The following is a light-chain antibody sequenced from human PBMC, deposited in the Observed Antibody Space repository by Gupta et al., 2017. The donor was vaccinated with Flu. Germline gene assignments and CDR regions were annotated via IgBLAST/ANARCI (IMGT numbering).Light chain of an antibody. CDR1: QSIISY. V-gene: IGKV1-39*01. CDR3: QQHDSNLPLT. CDR2: AAS. Sequence: DLQMTQSTSSLSASVGDRVTITCRASQSIISYLKWYQQKPGKATKLLIYAASSWQSRVPSRFRGSGSVTDCTLTISSRQPEDFAAYYWQQHDSNLPLTFGGGTKVEIK. J-gene: IGKJ4*01.